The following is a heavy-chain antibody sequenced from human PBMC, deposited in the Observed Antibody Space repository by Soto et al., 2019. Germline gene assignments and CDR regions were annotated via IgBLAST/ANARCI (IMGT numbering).Heavy chain of an antibody. CDR1: GDSISSYY. Sequence: SETLSLTCTVSGDSISSYYWSWIRQPPGKGLEWIGNIYYSGSTNYNPSLKSRVTISVDTSKNQFSLTLNSVTAADTAVYYCARVRRGIAVRSAFDIWGQGTMVTVSS. V-gene: IGHV4-59*01. CDR3: ARVRRGIAVRSAFDI. D-gene: IGHD6-19*01. CDR2: IYYSGST. J-gene: IGHJ3*02.